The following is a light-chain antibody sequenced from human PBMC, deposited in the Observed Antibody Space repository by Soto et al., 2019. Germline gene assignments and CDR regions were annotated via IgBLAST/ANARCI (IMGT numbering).Light chain of an antibody. CDR2: DVS. CDR1: SRDVGGYNY. Sequence: QSVLTQPASVSGSPGQSITISCTGTSRDVGGYNYVSWYQQHPAKVPKLMIYDVSNRPSGVSDRFSGSKSGNTASLTISGLQAEDEADYYCYSYTTSSTYVSGTGTKVTVL. J-gene: IGLJ1*01. CDR3: YSYTTSSTYV. V-gene: IGLV2-14*01.